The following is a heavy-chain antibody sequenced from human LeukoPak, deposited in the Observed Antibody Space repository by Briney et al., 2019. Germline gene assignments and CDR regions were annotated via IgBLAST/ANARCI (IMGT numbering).Heavy chain of an antibody. CDR1: GFTFSSYS. D-gene: IGHD2-2*01. Sequence: GGSLRLSCAASGFTFSSYSMNWVRQAPGKGLEWVSYISSSSSTIYYADSVKGRFTISRDNAKNSLYLQMNSPRAEDTAVYYCARESGQLLFAFYYWGQGTLVTVSS. CDR2: ISSSSSTI. CDR3: ARESGQLLFAFYY. J-gene: IGHJ4*02. V-gene: IGHV3-48*01.